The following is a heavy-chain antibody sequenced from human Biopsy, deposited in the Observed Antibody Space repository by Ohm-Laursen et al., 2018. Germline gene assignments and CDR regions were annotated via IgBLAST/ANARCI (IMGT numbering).Heavy chain of an antibody. CDR1: GYTFTGQY. Sequence: GASVKVSCNASGYTFTGQYLHWVRQVPGQGLEWMGWINPHSGTTKFAQDSPGRVTMTRDTSITTAYMELRRLRSGDTAVYYCAKGQDLRGGAEYFQHWGQGALVTVSS. CDR3: AKGQDLRGGAEYFQH. D-gene: IGHD2-15*01. J-gene: IGHJ1*01. CDR2: INPHSGTT. V-gene: IGHV1-2*02.